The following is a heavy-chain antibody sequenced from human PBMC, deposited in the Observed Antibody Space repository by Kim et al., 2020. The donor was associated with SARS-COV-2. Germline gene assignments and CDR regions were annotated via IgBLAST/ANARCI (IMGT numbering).Heavy chain of an antibody. Sequence: AQKFQGRVTMTEDTSTDTAYMELSSLRSEDTAVYYCATDRDYGDYEAFDIWGQGTMVTVSS. V-gene: IGHV1-24*01. J-gene: IGHJ3*02. D-gene: IGHD4-17*01. CDR3: ATDRDYGDYEAFDI.